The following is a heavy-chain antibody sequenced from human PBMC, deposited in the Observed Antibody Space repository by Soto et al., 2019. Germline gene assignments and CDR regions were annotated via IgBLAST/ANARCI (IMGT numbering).Heavy chain of an antibody. CDR2: IWYDGSNK. V-gene: IGHV3-33*01. CDR1: GFTFSSYG. J-gene: IGHJ6*02. Sequence: GGSLRLSCAASGFTFSSYGMHWVRQAPGKGLEWVAVIWYDGSNKYYADSVKGRFTISRDNSKNTLYLQMNSLRAEDTAVYYCARDRDLYYYYGMDVWGQGTTVTVSS. CDR3: ARDRDLYYYYGMDV.